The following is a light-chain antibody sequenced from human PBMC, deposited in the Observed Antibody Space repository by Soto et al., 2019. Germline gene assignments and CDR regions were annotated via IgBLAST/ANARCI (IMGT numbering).Light chain of an antibody. CDR1: RSNFGSNP. Sequence: QSVLTQPPSASGTAGQRVTISCSGSRSNFGSNPVNWYQQLPGAPPKLLIYTNDQRPSRVPDRFSGSKSGTSASLAISGLQSEDEADYYCAAWDDSLSAWVFGGGTKLTVL. V-gene: IGLV1-44*01. CDR2: TND. CDR3: AAWDDSLSAWV. J-gene: IGLJ3*02.